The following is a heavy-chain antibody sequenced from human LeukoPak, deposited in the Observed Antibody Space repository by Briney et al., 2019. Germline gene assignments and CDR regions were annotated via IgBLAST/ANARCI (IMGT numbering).Heavy chain of an antibody. V-gene: IGHV4-34*01. Sequence: PSETLSLTCAVYGVSFSGYYWSWIRQPPGKGLEWIGEINHSGSTNYNPSLKSRVTISVETSKKQFSLKLRYVTAADTAVYYCVTYYFDSSGPKKNYWGEGTLVTVSS. D-gene: IGHD3-22*01. CDR2: INHSGST. CDR1: GVSFSGYY. CDR3: VTYYFDSSGPKKNY. J-gene: IGHJ4*02.